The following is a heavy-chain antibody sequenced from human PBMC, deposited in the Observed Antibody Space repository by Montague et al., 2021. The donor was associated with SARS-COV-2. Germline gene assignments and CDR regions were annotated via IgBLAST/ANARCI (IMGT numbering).Heavy chain of an antibody. CDR3: ARGMRQYVSSVYYFDN. CDR2: IYYSWST. D-gene: IGHD3-22*01. V-gene: IGHV4-59*01. J-gene: IGHJ4*03. Sequence: SETLSLTCTVSGGSISSYNWSWIRHPQGKGLELMWYIYYSWSTNYNPSLKSRSTISVDTSKNQFYLKLSSVTAADTAVYYCARGMRQYVSSVYYFDNWGQGTMVTVSS. CDR1: GGSISSYN.